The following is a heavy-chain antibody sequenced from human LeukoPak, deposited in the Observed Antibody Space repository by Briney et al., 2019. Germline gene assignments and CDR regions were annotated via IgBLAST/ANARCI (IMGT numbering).Heavy chain of an antibody. D-gene: IGHD3-22*01. CDR1: GFIFSHYG. J-gene: IGHJ4*02. CDR2: IWHDGSSK. CDR3: AKDLSSGYACDY. V-gene: IGHV3-33*06. Sequence: GGSLRLSCAASGFIFSHYGMHWVRQAPGKGLEWVAVIWHDGSSKYYADSVKGRFTISRDNSENTVYLQMNSLRAEDTAVYYCAKDLSSGYACDYWGQGTLVTVSS.